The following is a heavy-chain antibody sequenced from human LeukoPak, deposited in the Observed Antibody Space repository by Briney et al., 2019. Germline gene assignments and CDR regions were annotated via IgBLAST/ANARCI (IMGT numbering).Heavy chain of an antibody. CDR2: ISAYNGNT. V-gene: IGHV1-18*01. D-gene: IGHD3-22*01. Sequence: GASVKVSCKASGYTFTSYGISWVRQAPGQGLEWMGWISAYNGNTNYAQKLQGRVTMTTDTSTSTAYMELRSLRSDDTAVYYCARGSEYYDSSGLYYFDYWGQGTLVTVSS. J-gene: IGHJ4*02. CDR3: ARGSEYYDSSGLYYFDY. CDR1: GYTFTSYG.